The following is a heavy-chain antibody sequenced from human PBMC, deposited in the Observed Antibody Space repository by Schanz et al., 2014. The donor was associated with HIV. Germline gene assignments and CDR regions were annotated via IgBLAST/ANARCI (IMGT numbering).Heavy chain of an antibody. V-gene: IGHV3-23*01. Sequence: EVPLLESGGGLAQPGGSQRLSCAASGFAFSDYAMSWVRQAPGKGLEWVSGISISGETTYYADSVKGRFSISRDNSKNTLYLQMNSLRAEDTAVYYCTGGLYYDSTPFDPWGQGTLVTVSS. CDR3: TGGLYYDSTPFDP. D-gene: IGHD3-22*01. J-gene: IGHJ5*02. CDR1: GFAFSDYA. CDR2: ISISGETT.